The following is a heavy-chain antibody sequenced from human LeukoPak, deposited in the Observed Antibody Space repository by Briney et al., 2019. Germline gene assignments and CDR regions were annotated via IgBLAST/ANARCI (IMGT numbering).Heavy chain of an antibody. J-gene: IGHJ4*02. CDR1: GYRFTNYW. Sequence: GESLKISCKGSGYRFTNYWIGWVRQIPGKGLELMGSIYPGDSDTRYSPSFQGQVTISADKSITTAYLQWSSLKASDTSNYYCTRQGVYYSDSSAYYYWGQGTLVTVSS. D-gene: IGHD3-22*01. CDR3: TRQGVYYSDSSAYYY. V-gene: IGHV5-51*01. CDR2: IYPGDSDT.